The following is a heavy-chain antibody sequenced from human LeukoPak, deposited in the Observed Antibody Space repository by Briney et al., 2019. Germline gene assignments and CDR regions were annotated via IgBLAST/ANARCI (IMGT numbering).Heavy chain of an antibody. CDR2: IYSGGNT. Sequence: GGYLRLSCAASGFNVSSSYMSWDRQAPGKGLEWVSVIYSGGNTYYADSVKGRFTISRDNTKNSVYLQMSSLRAEDTAVYYCAREVWGPEYWGQGTLVTVSS. D-gene: IGHD1-14*01. V-gene: IGHV3-53*01. CDR1: GFNVSSSY. CDR3: AREVWGPEY. J-gene: IGHJ4*02.